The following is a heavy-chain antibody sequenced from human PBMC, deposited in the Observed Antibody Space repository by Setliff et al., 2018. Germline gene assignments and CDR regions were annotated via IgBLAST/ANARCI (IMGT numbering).Heavy chain of an antibody. CDR1: GGPISRYY. D-gene: IGHD6-19*01. CDR2: IYSSGST. V-gene: IGHV4-59*06. Sequence: PSETLSLTCTVPGGPISRYYWSWIRQPAGKGLEWIGYIYSSGSTYYNPSLKSRVSLSVDTSKNQFSLKLSSVTAADMAVYYCAREQWLDPPGYYYMDVWAKGTTVTVSS. CDR3: AREQWLDPPGYYYMDV. J-gene: IGHJ6*03.